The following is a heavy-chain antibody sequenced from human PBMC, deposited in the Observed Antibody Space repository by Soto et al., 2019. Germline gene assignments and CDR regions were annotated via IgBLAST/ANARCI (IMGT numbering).Heavy chain of an antibody. CDR2: IWYDGSNK. Sequence: QVQLVESGGGVVQPGRSLRLSCAASGFTFSSYGMHWVRQAPGKGLEWVAVIWYDGSNKYYADSVKGRFTISRDNSKNTLYLQMNSLRAEDTAVYYCAREKEPAAHPYYYYGMDVWGQGTTVTVSS. CDR1: GFTFSSYG. CDR3: AREKEPAAHPYYYYGMDV. J-gene: IGHJ6*02. V-gene: IGHV3-33*01. D-gene: IGHD2-2*01.